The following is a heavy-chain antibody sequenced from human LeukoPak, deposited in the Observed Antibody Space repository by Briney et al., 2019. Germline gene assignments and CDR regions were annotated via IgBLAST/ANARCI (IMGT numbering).Heavy chain of an antibody. J-gene: IGHJ3*02. CDR2: VHYSGST. CDR1: GGSVSSGNYY. Sequence: SETLSLTCTVSGGSVSSGNYYWSWIRQPPGKGLEWIAYVHYSGSTDNSPSLRSRVTISVDTSKNQVSLKLSSVTAADTAVYYCARWDYGDYVGFDIWGLGTMVTVSS. V-gene: IGHV4-61*01. D-gene: IGHD4-17*01. CDR3: ARWDYGDYVGFDI.